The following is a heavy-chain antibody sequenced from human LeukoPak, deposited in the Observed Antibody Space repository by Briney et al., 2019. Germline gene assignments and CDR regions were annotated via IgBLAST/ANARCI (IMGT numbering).Heavy chain of an antibody. Sequence: ASVKVSCKASGYAFTSYDINWVRQATGQGLEWMGWMNPNSGNTGYAQKFQGRVTVTSNTSISTAYMELSSLRSEDTAVYYCARGLRREQQLLRAFDYWGQGTPVTVSS. V-gene: IGHV1-8*01. D-gene: IGHD6-13*01. CDR1: GYAFTSYD. CDR2: MNPNSGNT. J-gene: IGHJ4*02. CDR3: ARGLRREQQLLRAFDY.